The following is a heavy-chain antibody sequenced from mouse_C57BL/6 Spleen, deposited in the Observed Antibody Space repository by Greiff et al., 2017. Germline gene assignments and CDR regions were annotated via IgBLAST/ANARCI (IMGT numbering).Heavy chain of an antibody. J-gene: IGHJ4*01. CDR3: ARSNYGSSYDAMDY. V-gene: IGHV1-4*01. CDR2: INPSSGYT. D-gene: IGHD1-1*01. Sequence: QVQLQQSGAELARPGASVKMSCKASGYTFTSYTMHWVKQRPGQGLEWIGYINPSSGYTKYNQKFKDKATLTADKTSSTAYMQLSSLTSDDSAVYYCARSNYGSSYDAMDYWGQGTSVTVSS. CDR1: GYTFTSYT.